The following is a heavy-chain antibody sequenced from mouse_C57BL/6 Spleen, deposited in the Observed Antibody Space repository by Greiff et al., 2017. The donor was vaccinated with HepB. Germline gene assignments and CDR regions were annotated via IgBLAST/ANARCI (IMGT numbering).Heavy chain of an antibody. CDR3: VKAAQDLYFDY. D-gene: IGHD3-2*02. J-gene: IGHJ2*01. CDR2: INPSSGDT. V-gene: IGHV1-4*01. Sequence: QVQLKQSGAELARPGASVKMSCKASGYTFTSYTMHWVKQRPGQGLEWIGYINPSSGDTKYNQKFKDKATLTADKSSSTAYMQLSSLTSEDSAVYYCVKAAQDLYFDYWGQGTTLTVSS. CDR1: GYTFTSYT.